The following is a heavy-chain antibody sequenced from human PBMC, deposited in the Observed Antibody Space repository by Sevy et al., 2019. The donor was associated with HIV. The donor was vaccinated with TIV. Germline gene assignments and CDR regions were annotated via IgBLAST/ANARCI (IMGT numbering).Heavy chain of an antibody. V-gene: IGHV3-49*03. J-gene: IGHJ6*02. Sequence: GGCLRLSCTASGFTFGDYAINWFRQAPGKGLEWIGFIRNKGHGGATDYAASVEGRFTISRDDFKNFAYLEMNSLKTEDTAVYYCARDKWERPPYYYRGMDVWGQGTTVTVSS. CDR1: GFTFGDYA. D-gene: IGHD1-26*01. CDR3: ARDKWERPPYYYRGMDV. CDR2: IRNKGHGGAT.